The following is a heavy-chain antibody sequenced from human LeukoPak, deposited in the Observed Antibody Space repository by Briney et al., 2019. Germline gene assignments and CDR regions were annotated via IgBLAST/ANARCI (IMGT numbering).Heavy chain of an antibody. CDR2: ISYDGSNK. J-gene: IGHJ6*02. Sequence: GGSLRLSCAASGFTFSSYAMHWVRQAPGKGLEWVAVISYDGSNKYYADSVKGRFTISRDNSKNTLYLQMNSLRAEDTAVYYCARDSVGATPPQVYYYGMDVWGQGTTVTVSS. CDR1: GFTFSSYA. D-gene: IGHD1-26*01. V-gene: IGHV3-30-3*01. CDR3: ARDSVGATPPQVYYYGMDV.